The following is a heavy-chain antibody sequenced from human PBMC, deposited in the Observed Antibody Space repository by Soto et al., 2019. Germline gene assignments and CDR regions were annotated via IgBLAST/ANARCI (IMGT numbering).Heavy chain of an antibody. CDR2: MYYSGST. V-gene: IGHV4-30-4*01. D-gene: IGHD5-12*01. Sequence: QVQLQESGPGLVKPSQTLSLTCTVSGGSISSGDYYWSWIRQPPGKGLEWSGYMYYSGSTYYNPSLKSRVTISVDTSKNQFSLKLSSVTAADTAVYYCARWLGYGPHFDYWGQGTLVTVSS. CDR1: GGSISSGDYY. J-gene: IGHJ4*02. CDR3: ARWLGYGPHFDY.